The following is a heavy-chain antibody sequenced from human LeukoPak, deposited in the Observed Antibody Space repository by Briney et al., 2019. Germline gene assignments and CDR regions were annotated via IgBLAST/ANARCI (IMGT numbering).Heavy chain of an antibody. V-gene: IGHV3-33*01. J-gene: IGHJ4*02. CDR1: GFTFSSYG. D-gene: IGHD6-13*01. CDR2: IWYDGSNK. Sequence: GGSLRLSCAASGFTFSSYGMHWVRQALGKGLEWEAVIWYDGSNKYYADSVKGRFTISRDNSKNTLYLQMNSLRAEDTAVYYCARSYSSSWNYFDYWGQGTLVTVSS. CDR3: ARSYSSSWNYFDY.